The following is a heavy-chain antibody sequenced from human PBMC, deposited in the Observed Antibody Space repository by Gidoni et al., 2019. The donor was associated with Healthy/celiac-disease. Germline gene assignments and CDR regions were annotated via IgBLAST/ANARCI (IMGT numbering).Heavy chain of an antibody. V-gene: IGHV3-23*01. CDR2: ISGSGGST. D-gene: IGHD1-26*01. CDR1: GFTFSSYA. Sequence: VQLLESGGGLVQPGGSLRLSCAASGFTFSSYALSWVRQAPGKGLEWVSAISGSGGSTYYADSVKGRFTISRDNTKNTLYLKMNSLRAEDTAVYYCAKDSISGSYSFDYWGQGTLVTVSS. CDR3: AKDSISGSYSFDY. J-gene: IGHJ4*02.